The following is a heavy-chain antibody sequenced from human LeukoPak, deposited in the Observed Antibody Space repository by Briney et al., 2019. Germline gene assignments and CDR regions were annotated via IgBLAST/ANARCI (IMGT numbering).Heavy chain of an antibody. D-gene: IGHD3-3*01. CDR3: AKGMSGYHRLNWFDP. CDR1: GFTFDDYA. V-gene: IGHV3-9*01. Sequence: PGRSLRLSCAASGFTFDDYAMHWVRQAPGEGLEWVSGISWNSGSIGYADSVKGRFTISRDNAKNSLYLQMNSLRAEDTALYYCAKGMSGYHRLNWFDPWGQGTLVTVSS. CDR2: ISWNSGSI. J-gene: IGHJ5*02.